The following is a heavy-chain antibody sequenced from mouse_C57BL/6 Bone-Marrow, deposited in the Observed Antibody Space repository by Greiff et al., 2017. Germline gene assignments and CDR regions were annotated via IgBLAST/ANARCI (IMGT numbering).Heavy chain of an antibody. CDR1: GYSITSGYY. Sequence: ESGPGLVKPSQSLSLTCSVTGYSITSGYYWNWIRQFPGNKLEWMGYISYDGSNNYNPSLKNRISITRDTSKNQFFLKLNSVTTEDTATYYCARSYYDYAIDDWAQGTTLPVSS. CDR2: ISYDGSN. D-gene: IGHD2-4*01. J-gene: IGHJ2*01. CDR3: ARSYYDYAIDD. V-gene: IGHV3-6*01.